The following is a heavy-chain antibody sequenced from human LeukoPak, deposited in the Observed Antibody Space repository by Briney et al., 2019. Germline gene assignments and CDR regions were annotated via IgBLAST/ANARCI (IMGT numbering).Heavy chain of an antibody. Sequence: SGTLSLTCAVSGGSISSSNWWSWVRQPPGKGLEWIGEIYHSGSTNYNPSLKSRVTISVDTSKNQFSLKLSSVTAADTAVYYCARIPWWELLRWFDPWGQGTLVTVSS. CDR3: ARIPWWELLRWFDP. D-gene: IGHD1-26*01. V-gene: IGHV4-4*02. CDR1: GGSISSSNW. J-gene: IGHJ5*02. CDR2: IYHSGST.